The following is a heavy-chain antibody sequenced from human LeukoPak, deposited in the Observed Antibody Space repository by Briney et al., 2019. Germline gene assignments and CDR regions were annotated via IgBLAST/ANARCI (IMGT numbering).Heavy chain of an antibody. V-gene: IGHV3-66*01. CDR1: EFTVSNNY. CDR3: ARDGPTGYRGGWHPC. J-gene: IGHJ4*02. D-gene: IGHD6-19*01. CDR2: IFSSGET. Sequence: PGGSLRLSCAASEFTVSNNYMSRVRQAPGKGLEWVSVIFSSGETNYANSVRGRFTISRDNSKNTLNLQMNSLRAEDTAIYYCARDGPTGYRGGWHPCWGQGTLVIVSS.